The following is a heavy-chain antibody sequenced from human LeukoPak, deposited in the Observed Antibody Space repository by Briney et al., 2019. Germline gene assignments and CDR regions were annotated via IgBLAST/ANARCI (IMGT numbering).Heavy chain of an antibody. D-gene: IGHD6-19*01. CDR1: GFTFSVYS. CDR3: ARDGSGWSRDV. V-gene: IGHV3-21*01. Sequence: GGSLRLSCAASGFTFSVYSMSWIRQAPEKGLEWVSSISSTTYTYYADSVKGRFTISRDNSKNSLYLQMNRLTAEDTALYYCARDGSGWSRDVWGQGTTVTVSS. J-gene: IGHJ6*02. CDR2: ISSTTYT.